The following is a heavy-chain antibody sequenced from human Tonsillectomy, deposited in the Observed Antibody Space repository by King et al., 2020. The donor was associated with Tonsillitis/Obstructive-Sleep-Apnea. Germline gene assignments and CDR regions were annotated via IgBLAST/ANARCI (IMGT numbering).Heavy chain of an antibody. Sequence: VQLVQSGAEVKKPGASVKVSCKASGYTFTSYDINWVRQATGQGLEWMGWMNPNSGNTGYAQKFQGRVTMTRNTSISTAYMELSSLRSEDTAVYYCARVRVVTIFGVAISGDYYMDVWGKGTTVTVSS. V-gene: IGHV1-8*01. D-gene: IGHD3-3*01. CDR3: ARVRVVTIFGVAISGDYYMDV. J-gene: IGHJ6*03. CDR2: MNPNSGNT. CDR1: GYTFTSYD.